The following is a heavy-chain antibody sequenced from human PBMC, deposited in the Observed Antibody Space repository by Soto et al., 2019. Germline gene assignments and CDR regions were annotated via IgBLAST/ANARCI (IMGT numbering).Heavy chain of an antibody. Sequence: QVQLVESGAEVKKPGSSVKVSCKASGGTFSSYAISWVRQAPRQGLEWMGGIIPIFGTANYAQKFQGRVTITADESTSTAYMELSSLRSEDTAVYYCARDLRRGYSYGYYYFDYWGQGTLVTVSS. CDR2: IIPIFGTA. CDR3: ARDLRRGYSYGYYYFDY. V-gene: IGHV1-69*12. J-gene: IGHJ4*02. D-gene: IGHD5-18*01. CDR1: GGTFSSYA.